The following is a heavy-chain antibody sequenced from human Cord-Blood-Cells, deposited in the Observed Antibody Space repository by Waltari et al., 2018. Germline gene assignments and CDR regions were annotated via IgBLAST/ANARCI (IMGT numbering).Heavy chain of an antibody. CDR2: MNPNGGNA. J-gene: IGHJ5*02. D-gene: IGHD1-1*01. Sequence: QVQLVQSGAEVKKPGASVKVSCKASGYTFTSYDINWVRQATGQWLEWMEWMNPNGGNAGYAQRFEGRVTMTRNTSISTAYMELSSLRSEDTAVYYCARGRVGTNWFDPWGQGTLVTVSS. CDR1: GYTFTSYD. V-gene: IGHV1-8*01. CDR3: ARGRVGTNWFDP.